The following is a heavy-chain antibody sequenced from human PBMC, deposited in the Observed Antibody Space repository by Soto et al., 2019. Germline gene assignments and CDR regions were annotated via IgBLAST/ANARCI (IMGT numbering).Heavy chain of an antibody. CDR2: ISPMFGAA. CDR1: GGTFNTYA. J-gene: IGHJ4*02. Sequence: QVQLVQSGAEMTKPGSSVKVSCQSSGGTFNTYAMNWVRQAPGQGPEWMGDISPMFGAANYAPTFQGRVTITADESTGTSYMQLSSLTSEDTARYFCAREVQVHTPAFVYWGQGTLVTVSS. D-gene: IGHD3-10*01. V-gene: IGHV1-69*19. CDR3: AREVQVHTPAFVY.